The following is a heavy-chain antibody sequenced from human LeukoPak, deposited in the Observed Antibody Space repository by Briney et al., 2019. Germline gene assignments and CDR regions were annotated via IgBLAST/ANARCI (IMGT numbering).Heavy chain of an antibody. CDR1: GFTFRSNA. CDR2: ISYDGSNK. V-gene: IGHV3-30*04. CDR3: ATGGKFDFWSGYHIDN. Sequence: GGSLRLSCEVSGFTFRSNAMHWVRQAPGKGLAWVAVISYDGSNKNFADSVKGRFTVSRDNSKHTLYLHMNSLRSDDTAMYYCATGGKFDFWSGYHIDNWGQGTLVTVSS. J-gene: IGHJ4*02. D-gene: IGHD3-3*01.